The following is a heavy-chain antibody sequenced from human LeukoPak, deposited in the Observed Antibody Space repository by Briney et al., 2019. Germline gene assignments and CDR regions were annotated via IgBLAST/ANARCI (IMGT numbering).Heavy chain of an antibody. J-gene: IGHJ4*02. CDR3: TTDVGFLEEINDY. CDR2: IKSKTDGGTT. D-gene: IGHD3-3*02. V-gene: IGHV3-15*01. CDR1: GFTFSNAW. Sequence: GGSLRLSCAASGFTFSNAWMSWVRQAPGKGLEWVGRIKSKTDGGTTDYAAPVKGRFTISRDDSKNTLYLQMNSLKTEDTAVYYCTTDVGFLEEINDYWGQGTLVTVSS.